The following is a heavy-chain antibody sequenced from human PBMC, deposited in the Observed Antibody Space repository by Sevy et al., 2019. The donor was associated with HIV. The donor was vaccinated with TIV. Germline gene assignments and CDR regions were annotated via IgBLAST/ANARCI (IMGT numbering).Heavy chain of an antibody. D-gene: IGHD3-10*01. V-gene: IGHV4-59*01. Sequence: SETLSLTCTVSGGSISSYYWSWIRQPPGKGLEWIGYIYYSGSTNYNPSLKSRVTISVDTSKNQFSLKLSSVTAADTPVYYCSRGHVWFRWFDPWGQGTLVTVSS. J-gene: IGHJ5*02. CDR1: GGSISSYY. CDR3: SRGHVWFRWFDP. CDR2: IYYSGST.